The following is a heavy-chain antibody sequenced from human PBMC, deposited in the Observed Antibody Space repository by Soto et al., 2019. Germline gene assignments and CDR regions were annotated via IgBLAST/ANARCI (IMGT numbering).Heavy chain of an antibody. D-gene: IGHD3-10*01. CDR1: GFTFSSYA. Sequence: EVQLLESGGGLVQPGGSLRLSCAASGFTFSSYALSWVRQAPGKGLEWVSAIVVSGDTTYYADSVKSRFTISRDNSKNTLYLQMGSLRAEETAVYYCAKVRRFGELRSLYWGQGTLVTVSS. V-gene: IGHV3-23*01. CDR3: AKVRRFGELRSLY. J-gene: IGHJ4*02. CDR2: IVVSGDTT.